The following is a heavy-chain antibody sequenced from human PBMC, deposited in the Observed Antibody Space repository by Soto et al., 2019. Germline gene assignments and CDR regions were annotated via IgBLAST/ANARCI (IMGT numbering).Heavy chain of an antibody. CDR1: GFTFSSYS. V-gene: IGHV3-23*01. D-gene: IGHD6-13*01. Sequence: LRLSCAASGFTFSSYSMSWVRQAPGKGLEWVSAISGSGGSTYYADSVKGRFTISRDNSKNTLYLQMNSLRAEDTAVYYCAKARLPGYSSSWTPFDYWGQGTLVTVSS. CDR3: AKARLPGYSSSWTPFDY. CDR2: ISGSGGST. J-gene: IGHJ4*02.